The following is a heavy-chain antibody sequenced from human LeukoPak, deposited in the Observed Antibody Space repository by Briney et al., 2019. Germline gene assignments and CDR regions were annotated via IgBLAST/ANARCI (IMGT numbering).Heavy chain of an antibody. CDR2: ISANSLHI. CDR1: GFTISDQS. CDR3: VGPDSQFDC. D-gene: IGHD3-10*01. V-gene: IGHV3-21*01. J-gene: IGHJ4*02. Sequence: GGSLRLSCAASGFTISDQSMNWVRQAPGKGLEWVSSISANSLHIFYADSVKGRFTISRDNAKNSLYLQMNNLRVEDTAVYYCVGPDSQFDCWGQGTLVTVSS.